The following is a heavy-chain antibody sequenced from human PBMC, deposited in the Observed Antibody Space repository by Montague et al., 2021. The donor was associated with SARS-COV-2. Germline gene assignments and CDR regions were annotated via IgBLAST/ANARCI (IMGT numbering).Heavy chain of an antibody. V-gene: IGHV2-70*11. J-gene: IGHJ6*02. D-gene: IGHD2-21*02. CDR2: IYWDDDK. Sequence: PALVKPTQTLTLTCTFSGFSLNTRSVCVGWIRQPPGKALEWLARIYWDDDKHYNISLKTRLTITKDTSKNQVVLTMTNMDPVDTGTYYCTWWSADCFYGNGMDDWGQGTTVTVSS. CDR1: GFSLNTRSVC. CDR3: TWWSADCFYGNGMDD.